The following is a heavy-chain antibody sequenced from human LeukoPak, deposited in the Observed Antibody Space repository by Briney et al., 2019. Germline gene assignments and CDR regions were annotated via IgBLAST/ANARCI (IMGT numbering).Heavy chain of an antibody. Sequence: GGSLRLSCAASGFTFSSYGIHWVRQAPGKGLEWVSSISSSSSYIYCADSVKGRFTISRDNAKNSLYLQMNSLRAEDTAVYYCARDQYLAYCGGDCYSGQFDYWGQGILVTVSS. D-gene: IGHD2-21*02. V-gene: IGHV3-21*01. CDR3: ARDQYLAYCGGDCYSGQFDY. CDR2: ISSSSSYI. CDR1: GFTFSSYG. J-gene: IGHJ4*02.